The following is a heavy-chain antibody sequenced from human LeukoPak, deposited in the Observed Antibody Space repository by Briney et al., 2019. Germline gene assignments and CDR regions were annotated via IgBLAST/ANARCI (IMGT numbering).Heavy chain of an antibody. CDR3: ARHYNSGSYYPYDY. Sequence: SETLSLTCSVSGGSISTDFRTWIRQPAGRGLEWIGYIYPDGSTNYNPSLKSRVTMSVDTSKNQFSLKLTSVTAADTAVYYCARHYNSGSYYPYDYWGQGTLVTVSS. D-gene: IGHD1-26*01. V-gene: IGHV4-59*08. CDR2: IYPDGST. J-gene: IGHJ4*02. CDR1: GGSISTDF.